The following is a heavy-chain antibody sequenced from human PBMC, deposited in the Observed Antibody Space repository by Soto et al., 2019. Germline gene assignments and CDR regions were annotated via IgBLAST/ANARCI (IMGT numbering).Heavy chain of an antibody. CDR2: ISYIGST. CDR1: GISINVRCYY. CDR3: AIKRGIAVAGTDL. D-gene: IGHD6-19*01. J-gene: IGHJ4*02. V-gene: IGHV4-39*01. Sequence: PWETLSLTCGVSGISINVRCYYWCWMRHPPGKGLEWIASISYIGSTYHNPSLKSRVTISIDMSKNQFSLNLRSVTAADTAVYYFAIKRGIAVAGTDLWGQGTLVTGSS.